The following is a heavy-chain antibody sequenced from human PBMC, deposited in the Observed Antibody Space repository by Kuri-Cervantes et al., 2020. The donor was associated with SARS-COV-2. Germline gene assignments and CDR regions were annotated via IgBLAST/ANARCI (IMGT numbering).Heavy chain of an antibody. CDR2: ISGSAGRT. CDR1: GFSSSDYA. CDR3: AKEIRLYYYMDV. J-gene: IGHJ6*03. D-gene: IGHD6-19*01. Sequence: GESLKISCVASGFSSSDYAMSWVRQTPGKGLEWISVISGSAGRTYYADSVKGRFTVSKDNFRNTLYLQMNSLRAEDTAVYYCAKEIRLYYYMDVWGKGTRVTVSS. V-gene: IGHV3-23*01.